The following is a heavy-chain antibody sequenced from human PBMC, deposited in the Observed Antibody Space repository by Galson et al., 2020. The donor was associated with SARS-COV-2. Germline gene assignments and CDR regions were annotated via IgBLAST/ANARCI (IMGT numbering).Heavy chain of an antibody. J-gene: IGHJ6*03. V-gene: IGHV4-59*11. Sequence: SETLSLTCIVSGGSISSHYWSWIRQPPGKGLEWIGYMSYSGSTNYNPSLKSRVTMSVDTSKNQFSLKLNSVTAADTAVYYCARGSYYSSTGNYYYDMDVGGKGTRGTVSS. D-gene: IGHD6-13*01. CDR2: MSYSGST. CDR3: ARGSYYSSTGNYYYDMDV. CDR1: GGSISSHY.